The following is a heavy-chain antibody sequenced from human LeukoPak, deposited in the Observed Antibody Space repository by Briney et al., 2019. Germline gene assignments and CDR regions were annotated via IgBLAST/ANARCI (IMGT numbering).Heavy chain of an antibody. Sequence: ASVKVTCKASGYTFSGYYIHWVRQAPGQGLEWMGLIKPDSGDTNYAQNFRGRVTMTRDTSITTAYMELNRLTSDDTAVYYCVRDRSHNWFDPWGQGTLVTVSS. CDR2: IKPDSGDT. CDR3: VRDRSHNWFDP. J-gene: IGHJ5*02. CDR1: GYTFSGYY. V-gene: IGHV1-2*02.